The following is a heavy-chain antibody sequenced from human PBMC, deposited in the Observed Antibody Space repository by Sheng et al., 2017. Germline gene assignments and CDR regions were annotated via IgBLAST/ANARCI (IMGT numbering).Heavy chain of an antibody. D-gene: IGHD3-3*01. CDR1: GFTFSSYA. V-gene: IGHV3-30-3*01. J-gene: IGHJ6*03. Sequence: QVQLVESGGGVVQPGRSLRLSCAASGFTFSSYAMHWVRQAPGKGLEWVAVISYDGSNKYYADSVKGRFTISRDNSKNTLYLQMNSLRAEDTAVYYCARDVNHDFWSGYRPGYMDVWGKGTTVTVSS. CDR3: ARDVNHDFWSGYRPGYMDV. CDR2: ISYDGSNK.